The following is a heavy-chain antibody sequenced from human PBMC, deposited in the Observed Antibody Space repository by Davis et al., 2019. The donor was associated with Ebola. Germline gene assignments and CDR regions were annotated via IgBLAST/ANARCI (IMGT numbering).Heavy chain of an antibody. CDR1: GGSISSSSYY. CDR3: ARLHYDSSGLFDY. V-gene: IGHV4-61*05. Sequence: SETLSLTCTVSGGSISSSSYYWGWIRQPPGKGLEWIGYIYYSGSTNYNPSLKSRVTISVDTSKNQFSLKLSSVTAADTAVYYCARLHYDSSGLFDYWGQGTLVTVSS. D-gene: IGHD3-22*01. J-gene: IGHJ4*02. CDR2: IYYSGST.